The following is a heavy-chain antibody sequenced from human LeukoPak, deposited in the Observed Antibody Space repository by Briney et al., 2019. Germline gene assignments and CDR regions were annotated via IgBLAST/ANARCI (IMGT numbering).Heavy chain of an antibody. J-gene: IGHJ4*02. Sequence: SETLSLTFTVSGGSISSRSHHWGWIRQPPGKGLEWIGNIYYSGSTFYNPSLKSRVTISVDTSQEQFCLKLSSVTAADTAVYYCAREGWGYNDGRGSFDYWGQGTLVTVSS. V-gene: IGHV4-39*02. D-gene: IGHD3-22*01. CDR3: AREGWGYNDGRGSFDY. CDR1: GGSISSRSHH. CDR2: IYYSGST.